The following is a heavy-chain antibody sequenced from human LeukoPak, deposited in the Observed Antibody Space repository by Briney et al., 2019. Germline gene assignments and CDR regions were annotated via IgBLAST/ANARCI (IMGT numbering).Heavy chain of an antibody. V-gene: IGHV4-61*05. CDR1: GGSISSTSYY. J-gene: IGHJ4*02. CDR2: IYCSGNT. Sequence: SETLFLTCTVSGGSISSTSYYWGWIRQPPAKGLEWIGYIYCSGNTNYNPSLKSRVTISVDTSKNQFSLRLTSVTAADTAVYYCARHKQPIPTYSSGWYPPFDYWGQGTLVTVSS. D-gene: IGHD6-19*01. CDR3: ARHKQPIPTYSSGWYPPFDY.